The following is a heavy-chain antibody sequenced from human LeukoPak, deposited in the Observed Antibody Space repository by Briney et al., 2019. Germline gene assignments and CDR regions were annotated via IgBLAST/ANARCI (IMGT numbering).Heavy chain of an antibody. J-gene: IGHJ3*02. CDR3: AREVHDYVWGSQHDALDI. CDR1: GDSVPSNSAA. Sequence: SQTLSLTRAISGDSVPSNSAAWNWIRQSPSRGLEWLGRTYYRSKWYNDYAVSVKSRITINPDTSKNQFSLQLSSVTAADTAVYYCAREVHDYVWGSQHDALDIWGQGTMVTVSS. V-gene: IGHV6-1*01. CDR2: TYYRSKWYN. D-gene: IGHD3-16*01.